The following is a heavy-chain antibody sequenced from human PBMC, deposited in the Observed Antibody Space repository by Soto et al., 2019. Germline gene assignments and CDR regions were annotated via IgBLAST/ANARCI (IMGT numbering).Heavy chain of an antibody. D-gene: IGHD2-21*02. CDR2: LYYSGST. CDR3: ARYPSDFWFDP. J-gene: IGHJ5*02. V-gene: IGHV4-39*01. Sequence: QLQLQESGPGLVKPSETLSLTCSASGGSISSSSYFWGWIRQPPGKGLEGIGSLYYSGSTYYNPSLKSRVTVSVDTSKNQFSLKLSSVTAADTAVYYCARYPSDFWFDPWGQGTLVTVSS. CDR1: GGSISSSSYF.